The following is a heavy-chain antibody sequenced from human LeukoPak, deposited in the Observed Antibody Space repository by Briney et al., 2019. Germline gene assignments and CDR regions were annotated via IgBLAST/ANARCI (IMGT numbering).Heavy chain of an antibody. CDR3: ARGTFKDGLDV. V-gene: IGHV4-4*07. D-gene: IGHD2/OR15-2a*01. J-gene: IGHJ6*02. CDR1: GGSISIFY. Sequence: SETLSLTCTVSGGSISIFYWSWLRQPAGKGLDWIGRIHSSGSINHNPSLKSRVTLSVDTSKNQFSLKQTSVAAADTAVYYCARGTFKDGLDVWGQGTTVTVSS. CDR2: IHSSGSI.